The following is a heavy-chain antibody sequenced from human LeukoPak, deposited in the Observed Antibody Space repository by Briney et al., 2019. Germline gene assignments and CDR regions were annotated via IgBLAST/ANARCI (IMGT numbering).Heavy chain of an antibody. J-gene: IGHJ4*02. Sequence: PSETLSLTCAVYGGSFSGYYWNWIRQPPGKGLEWIGEINHSATTNCNPSLKSRVTISVDTSKSQFSLNLSSVTAADAAVYYCARSTTAYYDKVSLSHWGQGTLVTVSS. CDR1: GGSFSGYY. CDR3: ARSTTAYYDKVSLSH. V-gene: IGHV4-34*01. D-gene: IGHD3-22*01. CDR2: INHSATT.